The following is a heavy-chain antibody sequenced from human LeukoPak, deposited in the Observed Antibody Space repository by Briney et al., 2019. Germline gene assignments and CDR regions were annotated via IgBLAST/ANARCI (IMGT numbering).Heavy chain of an antibody. V-gene: IGHV3-23*01. CDR2: ISADGIRT. CDR1: GFTFSSYA. D-gene: IGHD5-18*01. Sequence: PGGSLRLSCAASGFTFSSYAMSWVRQAPGKGLEWVSGISADGIRTYYADSAKGRFTISRDNSKNTLYLQMNSLRAEDTAVYYCAKGIQVWPRGIDYWGQGTLDTVSS. J-gene: IGHJ4*02. CDR3: AKGIQVWPRGIDY.